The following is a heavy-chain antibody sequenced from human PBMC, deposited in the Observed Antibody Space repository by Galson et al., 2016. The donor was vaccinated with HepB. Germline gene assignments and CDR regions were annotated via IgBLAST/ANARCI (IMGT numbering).Heavy chain of an antibody. CDR3: ARVGAAARWYSGMDV. CDR1: GGSINNGSYY. J-gene: IGHJ6*04. Sequence: TLSLTCTVSGGSINNGSYYWSWIRQPAGKGLEWIGRIYTSGSTNSKPSLKSRVTISVDTSKNQFSLKLSSVTAADTAVYYCARVGAAARWYSGMDVGGKGTTVTVSS. V-gene: IGHV4-61*02. CDR2: IYTSGST. D-gene: IGHD6-25*01.